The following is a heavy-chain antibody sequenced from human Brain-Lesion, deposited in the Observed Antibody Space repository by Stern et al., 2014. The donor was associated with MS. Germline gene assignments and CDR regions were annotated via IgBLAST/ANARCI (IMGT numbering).Heavy chain of an antibody. CDR1: GFPFSNYW. D-gene: IGHD6-19*01. Sequence: VQLVQSGGGLVQPGGSMRLSCAASGFPFSNYWMNWVRQAPGTGLEWVANGKQDGSETYYVDSVKGRFTISKDNAKNSLYLQVNSLRAEDTAVYYCVRAAFTTGWYYWYFDLWGRGTLVTVSS. J-gene: IGHJ2*01. V-gene: IGHV3-7*01. CDR3: VRAAFTTGWYYWYFDL. CDR2: GKQDGSET.